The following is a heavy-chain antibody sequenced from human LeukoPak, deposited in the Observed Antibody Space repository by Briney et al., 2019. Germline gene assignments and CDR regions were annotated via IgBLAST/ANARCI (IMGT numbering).Heavy chain of an antibody. CDR1: GSTFSSYA. J-gene: IGHJ4*02. V-gene: IGHV3-23*01. D-gene: IGHD5-24*01. Sequence: GGSLRLSCAASGSTFSSYAMSWVRQTPGKGLEWVSIIGGSGGGTYYADSVKGRFTISRDSSKNTLYLQMNSLRAEDTAVYYCAKGGEMATVLNYFDYWGQGTRVTVSS. CDR2: IGGSGGGT. CDR3: AKGGEMATVLNYFDY.